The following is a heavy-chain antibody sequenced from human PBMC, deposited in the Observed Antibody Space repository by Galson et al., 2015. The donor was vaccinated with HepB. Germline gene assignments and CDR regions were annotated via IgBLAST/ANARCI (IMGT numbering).Heavy chain of an antibody. J-gene: IGHJ4*02. CDR1: GFTFRNYA. V-gene: IGHV3-23*01. Sequence: SLRLSCAASGFTFRNYAISWVRQAPGKGLEWVSTISSGDTTYYAESVKGRFTMSIDSSKNNLYLHINSLRAEDTAVYYCAKQFNWNQDFDFWGKVTLVTVSS. D-gene: IGHD1-1*01. CDR3: AKQFNWNQDFDF. CDR2: ISSGDTT.